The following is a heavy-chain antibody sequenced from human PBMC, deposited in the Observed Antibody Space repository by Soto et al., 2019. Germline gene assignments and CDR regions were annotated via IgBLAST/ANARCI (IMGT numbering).Heavy chain of an antibody. D-gene: IGHD2-2*01. Sequence: QVQLVESGGGVVQPGRSLRLSCAASGFTFSSYAMHWVRQAPGKGLEWVAVISYDGSNKYYADSVKGRFTISRDNSKNTLYLQMNSLRAEDTAVYYCARDLGYCSSTSCYVGRFGIGYFDLWGRGTLVTVSS. CDR3: ARDLGYCSSTSCYVGRFGIGYFDL. J-gene: IGHJ2*01. CDR1: GFTFSSYA. CDR2: ISYDGSNK. V-gene: IGHV3-30-3*01.